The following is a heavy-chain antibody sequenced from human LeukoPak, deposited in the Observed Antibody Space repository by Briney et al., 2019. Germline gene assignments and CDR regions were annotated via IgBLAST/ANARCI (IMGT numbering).Heavy chain of an antibody. V-gene: IGHV1-46*01. CDR3: AARPTDYVDTAMARQY. D-gene: IGHD5-18*01. CDR2: INPSGGST. CDR1: GYTFTSYY. Sequence: ASVTASCKASGYTFTSYYMHWVRQPPGQGLEWMGIINPSGGSTSYAQRYQGRVTMTRDTSTSTVYMELSSLRSEDTAVYYCAARPTDYVDTAMARQYWGQGTLVTVSS. J-gene: IGHJ4*02.